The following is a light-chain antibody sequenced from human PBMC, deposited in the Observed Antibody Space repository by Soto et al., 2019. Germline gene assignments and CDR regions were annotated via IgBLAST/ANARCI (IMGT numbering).Light chain of an antibody. CDR3: QQYGTSLRT. V-gene: IGKV3D-20*01. CDR1: QSVSSNS. J-gene: IGKJ1*01. Sequence: IVLTQSPATLSLSPGESATLSCGASQSVSSNSLAWYQQKPGLAPRLLIYDASRRATGIPDRFSGSGSGTDFSLTISRLEPEDFAVYYCQQYGTSLRTFGQGTKVDIK. CDR2: DAS.